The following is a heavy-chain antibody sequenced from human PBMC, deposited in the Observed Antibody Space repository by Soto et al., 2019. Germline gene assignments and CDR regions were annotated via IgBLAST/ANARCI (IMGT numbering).Heavy chain of an antibody. J-gene: IGHJ6*02. V-gene: IGHV4-39*01. CDR2: IYYSGST. D-gene: IGHD6-13*01. CDR3: ARRPIAAAAYYYYYGMDV. Sequence: LSLTCTVSGGSISSSSYYWGWIRQPPGKGLEWIGSIYYSGSTYYNPSLKSRVTISVDTSKNQFSLKLSSVTAADTAVYYCARRPIAAAAYYYYYGMDVWGQGTTVTVSS. CDR1: GGSISSSSYY.